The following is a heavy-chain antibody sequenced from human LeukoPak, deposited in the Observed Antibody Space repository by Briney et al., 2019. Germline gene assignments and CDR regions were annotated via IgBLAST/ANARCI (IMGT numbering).Heavy chain of an antibody. CDR1: GFTFSSYN. CDR2: ITSGSSYI. J-gene: IGHJ6*04. V-gene: IGHV3-21*01. Sequence: GGSLRLSCAASGFTFSSYNMNWVRQAPGQGLEWVSSITSGSSYIYYADSVKGRFTISRDNAKNSLYLQMNSLRAEDTAVYYCAELGITMIGGVWGKGTTVTISS. D-gene: IGHD3-10*02. CDR3: AELGITMIGGV.